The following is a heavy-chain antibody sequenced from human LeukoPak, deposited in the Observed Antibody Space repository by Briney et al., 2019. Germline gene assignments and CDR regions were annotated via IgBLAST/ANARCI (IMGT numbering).Heavy chain of an antibody. CDR3: ARDLHYYDSSGYGY. J-gene: IGHJ4*02. V-gene: IGHV3-30-3*01. Sequence: PGGSLRLSCAASGFTSSSYAMHWVRQAPGKGLEWVAVISYDGSNKYYADSVKGRFTISRDNSKNTLYLQMNSLRAEDTAVYYCARDLHYYDSSGYGYWGQGTLVTVSS. CDR1: GFTSSSYA. CDR2: ISYDGSNK. D-gene: IGHD3-22*01.